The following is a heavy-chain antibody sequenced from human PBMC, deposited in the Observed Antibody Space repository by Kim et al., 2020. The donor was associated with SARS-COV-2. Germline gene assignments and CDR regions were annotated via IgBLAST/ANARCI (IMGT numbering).Heavy chain of an antibody. V-gene: IGHV1-8*01. Sequence: ASVKVSCKASGYTFTSYDINWVRQATGQGLEWMGWMNPNSGNTGYAQKFQGRVTMTRNTSISTAYMELSSLRSEDTAVYYCARDNTLGYCSSTSCYRDYYGMDVWGQGTTVTVSS. CDR1: GYTFTSYD. J-gene: IGHJ6*02. CDR3: ARDNTLGYCSSTSCYRDYYGMDV. D-gene: IGHD2-2*01. CDR2: MNPNSGNT.